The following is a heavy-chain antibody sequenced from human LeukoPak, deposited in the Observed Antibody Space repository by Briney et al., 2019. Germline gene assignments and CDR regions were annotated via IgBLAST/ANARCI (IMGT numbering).Heavy chain of an antibody. CDR1: GGSFSGYY. J-gene: IGHJ6*02. D-gene: IGHD5-24*01. CDR2: IYYSGST. CDR3: ARARWLQKDYYYYGMDV. Sequence: SETLSLTCAVYGGSFSGYYWSWIRQPPGKGLEWIGYIYYSGSTNYNPSLKSRVTISVDTSKNQFSLKLSSVTAADTAVYYCARARWLQKDYYYYGMDVWGQGTTVTVSS. V-gene: IGHV4-59*01.